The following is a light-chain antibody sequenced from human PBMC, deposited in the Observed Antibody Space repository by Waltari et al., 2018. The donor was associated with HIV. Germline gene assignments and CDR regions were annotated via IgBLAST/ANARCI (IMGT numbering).Light chain of an antibody. Sequence: QSVLTQPPAVSAAPGQKVAIACSGTTSNIGNNFVCWYQKLQGTAPKLLIFDNQKRPSGVSDRFPASKSGTSATLAITGLHTGDEAEYYCGTWDTSLNAGVFGGGTKVSVL. CDR3: GTWDTSLNAGV. J-gene: IGLJ2*01. V-gene: IGLV1-51*01. CDR1: TSNIGNNF. CDR2: DNQ.